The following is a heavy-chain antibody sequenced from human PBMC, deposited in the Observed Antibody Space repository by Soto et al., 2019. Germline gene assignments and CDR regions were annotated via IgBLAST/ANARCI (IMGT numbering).Heavy chain of an antibody. Sequence: QVQLVQSGAEVKKPGSSVKVSCKASGGTFSSYAISWVRQAPGQGLEWMGGIIPIFGTANYAQKFQGRVTITADKSTSTAYMALSSLRSEDTAVYYCARNYYDSSGYYGYYYYYGMDVWGQGTTVTVSS. V-gene: IGHV1-69*06. J-gene: IGHJ6*02. CDR3: ARNYYDSSGYYGYYYYYGMDV. CDR2: IIPIFGTA. CDR1: GGTFSSYA. D-gene: IGHD3-22*01.